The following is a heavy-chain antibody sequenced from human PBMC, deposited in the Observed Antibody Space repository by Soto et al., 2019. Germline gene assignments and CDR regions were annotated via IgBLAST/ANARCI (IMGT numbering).Heavy chain of an antibody. J-gene: IGHJ4*02. CDR3: ARQRSSAWYFDY. Sequence: XVQLQESGPGLVQPSETLSLTCTVSGGSISSDYWSWIRQPPGKGLEWIGYIYYRGSTNYNPSLKSRVTMSVDTSKNHFSLKLSSVTAADTAVYYCARQRSSAWYFDYWGQGTLVTVSS. V-gene: IGHV4-59*08. CDR1: GGSISSDY. D-gene: IGHD6-19*01. CDR2: IYYRGST.